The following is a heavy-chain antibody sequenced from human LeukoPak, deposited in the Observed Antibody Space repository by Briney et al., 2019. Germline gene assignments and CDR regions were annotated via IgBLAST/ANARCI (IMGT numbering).Heavy chain of an antibody. V-gene: IGHV3-21*01. CDR3: ARGKSGRVWGSYRYDGMDV. CDR1: GFTFSSYS. J-gene: IGHJ6*02. D-gene: IGHD3-16*02. CDR2: ISSGSSYI. Sequence: GGSLRLSCAASGFTFSSYSMNWVRQAPGKGLEWVSSISSGSSYIYYADSVKGRFTISRDNAKNSLYLQMNSLRAEDTAVYYCARGKSGRVWGSYRYDGMDVWGQGTTVTVSS.